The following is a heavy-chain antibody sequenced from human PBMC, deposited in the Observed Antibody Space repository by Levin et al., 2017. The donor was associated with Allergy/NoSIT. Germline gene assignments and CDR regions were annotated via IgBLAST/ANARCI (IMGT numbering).Heavy chain of an antibody. CDR3: ARDRAIVTTNAIYDYGMDV. V-gene: IGHV4-59*01. Sequence: ETLSLTCTVSGGSISSYHWSWIRQPPGKGLEWIGYIYDSSGSTNYNPSLKSRVTISVDTSKNQFSLKLSSVTAADTAVYYCARDRAIVTTNAIYDYGMDVWGQGTTVTVSS. J-gene: IGHJ6*02. CDR1: GGSISSYH. CDR2: IYDSSGST. D-gene: IGHD5-12*01.